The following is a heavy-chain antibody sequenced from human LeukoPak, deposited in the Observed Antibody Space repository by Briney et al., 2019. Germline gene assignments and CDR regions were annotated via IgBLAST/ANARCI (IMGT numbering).Heavy chain of an antibody. CDR3: VWSGLNWFGL. D-gene: IGHD3-3*01. CDR1: GFTFTNAW. Sequence: GGSLRLSCAASGFTFTNAWMNWVRQAPGKGLEWVGRIKTNAGGGTTDYAAPVKGRFTIPRDDSMNTLYLQMNSLEPEDTAVYYCVWSGLNWFGLWGQGTLVTVSS. V-gene: IGHV3-15*01. J-gene: IGHJ5*02. CDR2: IKTNAGGGTT.